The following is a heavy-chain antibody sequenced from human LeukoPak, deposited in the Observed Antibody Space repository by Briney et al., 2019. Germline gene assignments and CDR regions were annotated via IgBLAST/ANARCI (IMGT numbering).Heavy chain of an antibody. D-gene: IGHD6-13*01. CDR3: ATDPHIAAAGHDAFDI. V-gene: IGHV1-24*01. CDR1: GYTLTELS. CDR2: FDPEDGET. J-gene: IGHJ3*02. Sequence: ASVKVSCKVSGYTLTELSMHWVRQAPGKGLEWMGGFDPEDGETIYAQKFQGRVTMTEDTSTDTAYMELSSLRSEDMAVYYCATDPHIAAAGHDAFDIWGQGTMVTVSS.